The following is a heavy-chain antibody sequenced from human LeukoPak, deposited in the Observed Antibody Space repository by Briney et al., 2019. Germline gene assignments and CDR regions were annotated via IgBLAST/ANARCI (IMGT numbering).Heavy chain of an antibody. V-gene: IGHV1-46*01. CDR3: ATGLLEYLAGWFDP. Sequence: ASVKVSCKASGYTFTSYYMHWVRQAPGQGLEWMGIINPSGGSTSYAQKFKGRVTMTEDTSTDTAYMELSSLRSEDTAVYYCATGLLEYLAGWFDPWGQGTLVTVSS. CDR2: INPSGGST. J-gene: IGHJ5*02. CDR1: GYTFTSYY. D-gene: IGHD3-16*01.